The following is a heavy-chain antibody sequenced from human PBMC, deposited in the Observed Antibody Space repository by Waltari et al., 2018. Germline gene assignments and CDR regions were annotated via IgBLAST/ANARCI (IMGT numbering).Heavy chain of an antibody. CDR1: GGSISSYY. CDR3: ARDLLGGDAFDI. J-gene: IGHJ3*02. D-gene: IGHD7-27*01. Sequence: QVQLQESGPGLVKPSETLSLTCTVSGGSISSYYWSWIRQPPGKGLEWIGYIYYSGSTNYNPSHKGRVTIAVDTSKNQFSLKLSSVTAADTAVYYCARDLLGGDAFDIWGQGTMVTVSS. V-gene: IGHV4-59*01. CDR2: IYYSGST.